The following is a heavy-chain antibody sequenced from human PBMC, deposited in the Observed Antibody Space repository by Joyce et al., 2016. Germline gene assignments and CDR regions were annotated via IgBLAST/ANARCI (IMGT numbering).Heavy chain of an antibody. V-gene: IGHV3-30*04. CDR1: GFTFRSYA. CDR3: AREGESGDRFWYYYGMDV. J-gene: IGHJ6*02. Sequence: QVQLVESGGGVVQPGRSLRLSCAASGFTFRSYAMHWVRQVPGKGLEWVAVISLDGSKTNYADSVKGRFTISRDNSKNTLYLQMNRLRVEDTAVYYCAREGESGDRFWYYYGMDVWGQGTTVTVSS. D-gene: IGHD3-3*01. CDR2: ISLDGSKT.